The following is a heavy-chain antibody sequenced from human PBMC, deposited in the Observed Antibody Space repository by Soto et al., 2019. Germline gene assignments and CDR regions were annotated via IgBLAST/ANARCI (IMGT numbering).Heavy chain of an antibody. Sequence: QITLKESGPTLVKPTQTLTLTCTFSGFSFTTSGVGVGWIRQPPGKALEWLALIYWDDDKRYSPSLKSRLTIXMDXSXSPVVLTMTNVDPVDTAPYYCAHSRCAGGSGYPFDYWGQGTLVTVSS. J-gene: IGHJ4*02. CDR2: IYWDDDK. D-gene: IGHD3-22*01. CDR3: AHSRCAGGSGYPFDY. V-gene: IGHV2-5*02. CDR1: GFSFTTSGVG.